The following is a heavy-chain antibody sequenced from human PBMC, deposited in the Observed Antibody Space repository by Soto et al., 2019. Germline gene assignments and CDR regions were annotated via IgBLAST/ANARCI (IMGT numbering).Heavy chain of an antibody. V-gene: IGHV5-51*01. CDR2: IFPGASDT. CDR1: GYIFRDYW. D-gene: IGHD1-7*01. J-gene: IGHJ5*02. Sequence: GASLMISCKGYGYIFRDYWIAWVRQVPGKGLEWMGFIFPGASDTRKSPSFEVQVMFSVDKSIVTAYLHWSSLRASDTAIYYCARRDVTLENYFDPWGQESLVTVSS. CDR3: ARRDVTLENYFDP.